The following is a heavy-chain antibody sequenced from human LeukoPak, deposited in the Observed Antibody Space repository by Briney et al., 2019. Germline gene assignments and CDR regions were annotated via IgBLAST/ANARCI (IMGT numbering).Heavy chain of an antibody. Sequence: GGSLRLSCEASGFTFSSYAMHWVRQAPGKGLEWVAVISYDGSNKYYADSVKGRFTISRDNSKNTLYLQMNSLRAEDTAVYYCARDEGLGWGQGTMVTVSS. D-gene: IGHD3-16*01. CDR3: ARDEGLG. J-gene: IGHJ3*01. CDR2: ISYDGSNK. V-gene: IGHV3-30*04. CDR1: GFTFSSYA.